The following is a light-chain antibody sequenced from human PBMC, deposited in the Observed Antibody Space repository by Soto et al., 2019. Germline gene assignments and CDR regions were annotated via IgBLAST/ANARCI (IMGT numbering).Light chain of an antibody. V-gene: IGKV3-11*01. CDR1: QSVSSY. J-gene: IGKJ5*01. Sequence: VFTHSPATLSLYPGERATLSCRASQSVSSYLAWYQQKPGQAPRLLIYDASNRATGIPARFSGSGSGTDFTLTISSLAPEDFAVYYCQQRSNWITFGQGTRLEIK. CDR2: DAS. CDR3: QQRSNWIT.